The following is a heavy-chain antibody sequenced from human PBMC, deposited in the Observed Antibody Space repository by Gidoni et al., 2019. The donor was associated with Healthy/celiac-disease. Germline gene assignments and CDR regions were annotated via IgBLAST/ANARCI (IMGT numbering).Heavy chain of an antibody. CDR2: INHSGST. J-gene: IGHJ6*02. Sequence: QVQLQQWVAGLLKPSETLSLTCAVYGWSFSGYYWSWIRQPPGKGLEWIGEINHSGSTNYNPSLKSRVTISVDTSKNQFSLKLSAVTAADTAVYYCARGPLRYSSSLYYYYGMDVWGQGTTVTVSS. CDR1: GWSFSGYY. D-gene: IGHD6-13*01. CDR3: ARGPLRYSSSLYYYYGMDV. V-gene: IGHV4-34*01.